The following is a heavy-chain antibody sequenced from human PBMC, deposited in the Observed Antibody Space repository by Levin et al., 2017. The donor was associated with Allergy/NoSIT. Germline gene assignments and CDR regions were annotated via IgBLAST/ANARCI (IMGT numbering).Heavy chain of an antibody. Sequence: LAGGSLRLSCAASGFTFSSYGMHWVRQAPGKGLEWVAVISYDGSNKYYADSVKGRFTISRDNSKNTLYLQMNSLRAEDTAVYYCAKDPYGDYGADYFDYWGQGTLVTVSS. D-gene: IGHD4-17*01. J-gene: IGHJ4*02. CDR1: GFTFSSYG. CDR2: ISYDGSNK. V-gene: IGHV3-30*18. CDR3: AKDPYGDYGADYFDY.